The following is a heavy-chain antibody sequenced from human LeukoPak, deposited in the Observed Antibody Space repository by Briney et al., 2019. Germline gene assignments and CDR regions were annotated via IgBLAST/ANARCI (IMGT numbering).Heavy chain of an antibody. Sequence: ASVKVSCKASGYTFTGYYMHWVRQAPGQGLEWMGWINPNSGGTNFAQKFQGRVTMTRDTSISTAYMELSRLRSDDTAVYYCARVRFPAATRFQAHEENYRGQGTLVTVSS. J-gene: IGHJ4*02. V-gene: IGHV1-2*02. D-gene: IGHD3-10*01. CDR2: INPNSGGT. CDR3: ARVRFPAATRFQAHEENY. CDR1: GYTFTGYY.